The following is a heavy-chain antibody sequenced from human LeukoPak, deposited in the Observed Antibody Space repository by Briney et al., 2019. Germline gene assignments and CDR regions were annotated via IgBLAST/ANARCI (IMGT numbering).Heavy chain of an antibody. CDR2: ISAYNGNT. J-gene: IGHJ4*02. CDR3: AREAGGQWLAQPSGDIDY. D-gene: IGHD6-19*01. Sequence: ASVKVSCKASGYTFTSYGISWVRQAPGQGLEWMGWISAYNGNTNYAQKLQGRVTMTTDTSTSTAYMELRSLRSDDTAVYYCAREAGGQWLAQPSGDIDYWGLGSLVTVSS. CDR1: GYTFTSYG. V-gene: IGHV1-18*01.